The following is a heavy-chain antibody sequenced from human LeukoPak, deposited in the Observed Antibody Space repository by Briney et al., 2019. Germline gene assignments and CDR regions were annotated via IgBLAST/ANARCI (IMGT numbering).Heavy chain of an antibody. V-gene: IGHV4-39*01. CDR1: GGSISSSSYY. J-gene: IGHJ4*02. CDR2: IYCSGSI. D-gene: IGHD3-10*02. CDR3: AERRTMFGYFDGEFYY. Sequence: PSETLSLTCTVSGGSISSSSYYWGWIRQPPGKGLEWIGSIYCSGSINNNPSLKSRVTISVDTSKNQFSLKLNSVTAADTAVYYCAERRTMFGYFDGEFYYWGQGTLVTVLS.